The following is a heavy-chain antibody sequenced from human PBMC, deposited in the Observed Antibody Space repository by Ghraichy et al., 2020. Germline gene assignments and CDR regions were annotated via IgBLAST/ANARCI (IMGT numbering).Heavy chain of an antibody. Sequence: ASVKVSCKASGYTFTNYDINWVRQAPGQGLEWMGWMSPSSGNTGYAQKFQGRVTMTRNTSIRTAYMELSSLTSEDTAVYYCASDEGALDIWGQGTMVTVSS. J-gene: IGHJ3*02. CDR3: ASDEGALDI. CDR2: MSPSSGNT. V-gene: IGHV1-8*01. CDR1: GYTFTNYD.